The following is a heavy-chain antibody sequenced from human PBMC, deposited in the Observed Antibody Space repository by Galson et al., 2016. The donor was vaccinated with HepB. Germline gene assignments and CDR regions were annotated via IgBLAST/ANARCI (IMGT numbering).Heavy chain of an antibody. J-gene: IGHJ5*01. CDR1: GYRFSDCY. CDR2: INSNTGHT. V-gene: IGHV3-11*03. D-gene: IGHD4-17*01. CDR3: TSGQGRNGDLDS. Sequence: KLSCAASGYRFSDCYMSWIRQAPGQGLEWVACINSNTGHTFYAAYFKGRVTVTRDNARATAYLDMSGLRADDTAGYYCTSGQGRNGDLDSWGQGTLVTVSS.